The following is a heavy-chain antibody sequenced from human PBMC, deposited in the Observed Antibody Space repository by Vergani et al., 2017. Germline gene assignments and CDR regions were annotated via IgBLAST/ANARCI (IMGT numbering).Heavy chain of an antibody. CDR1: GFTLSDYY. CDR2: ISSSSSYT. CDR3: AREGGYSGYWSDY. J-gene: IGHJ4*02. D-gene: IGHD5-12*01. Sequence: QVQLVESGGGLVKPGGSLRLSCAASGFTLSDYYMSWIRQAPGKGLEWVSYISSSSSYTNYADPVKGRFTITRDNAKNSLYLQMNSLRAEDTAVYYCAREGGYSGYWSDYWGQGTLVTVSS. V-gene: IGHV3-11*05.